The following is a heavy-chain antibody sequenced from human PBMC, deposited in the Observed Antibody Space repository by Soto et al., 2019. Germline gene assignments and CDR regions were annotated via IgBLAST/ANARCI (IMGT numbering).Heavy chain of an antibody. CDR2: ISGSGDST. CDR3: AEVQVLGLVLGTSFAH. J-gene: IGHJ4*02. Sequence: EVQLLESGGGLVQPGGSLRLSCEASGFTFSSYAMSWVRQAPGKGLEWVSAISGSGDSTYYADSVKGRFTISRDNSKNTMYPGSDSEIAEDTAVYYCAEVQVLGLVLGTSFAHWGQGALVPV. V-gene: IGHV3-23*01. D-gene: IGHD2-8*01. CDR1: GFTFSSYA.